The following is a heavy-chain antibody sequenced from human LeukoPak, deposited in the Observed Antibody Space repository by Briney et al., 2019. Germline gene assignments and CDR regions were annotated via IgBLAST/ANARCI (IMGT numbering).Heavy chain of an antibody. J-gene: IGHJ4*02. Sequence: SSQTLSLTCTVSGGSISSGDYYWSWIRQPPGKGLEWIGYIYYSGSTYYNPSLKSRVTISVDTSKNQFSLKLSSVTAADTAVYCCARATWELLHFDYWGQGTLVTVSS. CDR3: ARATWELLHFDY. D-gene: IGHD1-26*01. V-gene: IGHV4-30-4*08. CDR2: IYYSGST. CDR1: GGSISSGDYY.